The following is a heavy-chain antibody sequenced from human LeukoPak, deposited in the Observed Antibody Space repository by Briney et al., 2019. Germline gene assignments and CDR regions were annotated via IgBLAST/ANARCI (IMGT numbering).Heavy chain of an antibody. D-gene: IGHD3-10*01. J-gene: IGHJ6*02. CDR2: VSYDGSNK. CDR1: GFTFSDYA. CDR3: ARVRXXLDYYYGLAV. V-gene: IGHV3-30-3*01. Sequence: HPGGSLRLSCATSGFTFSDYAMHWVRQAPGKGLQWVAIVSYDGSNKYYADSVQGRFIMSKDNSRNTLFLQMNSLRTDDTAVYYCARVRXXLDYYYGLAVWGQGTSVTVS.